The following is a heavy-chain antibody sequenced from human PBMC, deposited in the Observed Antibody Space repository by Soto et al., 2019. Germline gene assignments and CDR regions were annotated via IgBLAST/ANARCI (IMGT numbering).Heavy chain of an antibody. J-gene: IGHJ6*01. CDR2: ISAYNGNT. V-gene: IGHV1-18*01. Sequence: ASVKVSCKASGYTFTSYGISWVRQAPGQGLEWMGWISAYNGNTNYAQKLQGRVTMTTDTSTSTAYMELRSLRSDDTAVYYCAREKWGGSQFPPYGMDVWGQGTTVTVSS. CDR3: AREKWGGSQFPPYGMDV. D-gene: IGHD1-26*01. CDR1: GYTFTSYG.